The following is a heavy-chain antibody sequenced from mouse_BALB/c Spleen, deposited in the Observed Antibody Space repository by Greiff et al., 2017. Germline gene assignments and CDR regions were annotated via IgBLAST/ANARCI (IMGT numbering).Heavy chain of an antibody. V-gene: IGHV1S34*01. D-gene: IGHD2-3*01. CDR1: GYSFTGYY. CDR2: ISCYNGAT. J-gene: IGHJ2*01. Sequence: LVKPGASVKISCKASGYSFTGYYMHWVKQSHGKSLEWIGYISCYNGATSYNQKFKGKATFTVDTSSSTAYMQFNSLTSEDSAVYHCARGDDGYYYFDYWGQGTTLTVSS. CDR3: ARGDDGYYYFDY.